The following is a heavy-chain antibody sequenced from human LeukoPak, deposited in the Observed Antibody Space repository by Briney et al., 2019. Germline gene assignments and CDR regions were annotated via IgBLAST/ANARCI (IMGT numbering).Heavy chain of an antibody. Sequence: SETLSLTCTVSGGSISSYYWSWIRQPPGKGLEWIGYIYYSGSTNYNPSLKSRVTISVDTSKNQFSLKLSSVTAADTAVYYCARGGGLGAYYYYMDVWGKGTTVTIPS. J-gene: IGHJ6*03. CDR1: GGSISSYY. CDR2: IYYSGST. CDR3: ARGGGLGAYYYYMDV. D-gene: IGHD1-26*01. V-gene: IGHV4-59*01.